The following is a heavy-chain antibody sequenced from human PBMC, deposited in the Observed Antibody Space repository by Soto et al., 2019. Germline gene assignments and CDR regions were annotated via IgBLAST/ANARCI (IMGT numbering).Heavy chain of an antibody. CDR1: GDTLSTHG. CDR3: AAGDSSDTGDH. J-gene: IGHJ4*02. Sequence: QVQLVQSGAEVKKPGSSVKVSCKASGDTLSTHGISWVRQAPGQGLEWMGGTIPIIGTTDYAEKFQGRVTITADESTTTSSMELSILRPDDTAVYYCAAGDSSDTGDHWGQGTLFTVSS. D-gene: IGHD5-18*01. V-gene: IGHV1-69*01. CDR2: TIPIIGTT.